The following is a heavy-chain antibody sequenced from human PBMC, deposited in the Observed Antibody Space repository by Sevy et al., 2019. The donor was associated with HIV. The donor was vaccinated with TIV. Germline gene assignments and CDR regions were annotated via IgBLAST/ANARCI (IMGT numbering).Heavy chain of an antibody. Sequence: GGSLRLSCAASGFTFSSYAMHWVRQAPGKGLEWVAVISYDGSNKYYADSVKGRFTISRDNSKNTLYLQMNGLRAEDTAVYYCASLYDFWSGYYGDYYYYGMGVWGQGTTVTVSS. D-gene: IGHD3-3*01. V-gene: IGHV3-30*04. CDR3: ASLYDFWSGYYGDYYYYGMGV. CDR2: ISYDGSNK. CDR1: GFTFSSYA. J-gene: IGHJ6*02.